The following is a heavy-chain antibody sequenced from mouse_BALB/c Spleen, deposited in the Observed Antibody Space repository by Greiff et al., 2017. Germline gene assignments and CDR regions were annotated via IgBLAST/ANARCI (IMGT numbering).Heavy chain of an antibody. Sequence: EVKLMESGPELVKPGASVKMSCKASGYTFTSYVMHWVKQKPGQGLEWIGYINPYNDGTKYNEKFKGKATLTSDKSSSTAYMELSSLTSEDSAVYYCAREMITTFYAMDYWGQGTSVTVSS. CDR2: INPYNDGT. CDR3: AREMITTFYAMDY. V-gene: IGHV1-14*01. J-gene: IGHJ4*01. CDR1: GYTFTSYV. D-gene: IGHD2-4*01.